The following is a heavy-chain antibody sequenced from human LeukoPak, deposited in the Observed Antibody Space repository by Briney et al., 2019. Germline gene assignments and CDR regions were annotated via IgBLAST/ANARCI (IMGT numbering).Heavy chain of an antibody. CDR1: GYTFTGYY. Sequence: ASVKVSRKASGYTFTGYYMHWVRQAPGQGLEWMGWINPNSGGTNYAQKFQGRVTMTRDTSISTAYMELSRLRSDDTAVYYCARVGPWFGELGAYWGQGTLVTVSS. V-gene: IGHV1-2*02. J-gene: IGHJ4*02. D-gene: IGHD3-10*01. CDR3: ARVGPWFGELGAY. CDR2: INPNSGGT.